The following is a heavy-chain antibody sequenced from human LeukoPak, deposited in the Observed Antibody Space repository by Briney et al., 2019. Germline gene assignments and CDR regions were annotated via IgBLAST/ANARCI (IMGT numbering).Heavy chain of an antibody. D-gene: IGHD3-16*01. CDR3: AKDRLGAMLYFDS. V-gene: IGHV3-66*01. J-gene: IGHJ4*02. Sequence: GGSLRLSCAASGFTVSSNYMSWVRQAPGKGLEWVSVIYSGGSTYYADSVKGRFTISRDNSKNTLYLQMNSLRAEDTAIYYCAKDRLGAMLYFDSWGQGTLVTVSS. CDR1: GFTVSSNY. CDR2: IYSGGST.